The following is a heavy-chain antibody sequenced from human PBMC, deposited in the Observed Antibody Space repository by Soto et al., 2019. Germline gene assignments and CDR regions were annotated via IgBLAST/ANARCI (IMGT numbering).Heavy chain of an antibody. V-gene: IGHV1-18*01. CDR1: GYTFTSYG. J-gene: IGHJ3*02. Sequence: ASVKVSCKASGYTFTSYGISWVRQAPGQGLEWMGWISAYNGNTNYAQKLQGRVTMTTDTSTSTAYMELRSLRSDDPAVYYCTPSPDDVFEIWGQGTMVTVSS. CDR3: TPSPDDVFEI. CDR2: ISAYNGNT.